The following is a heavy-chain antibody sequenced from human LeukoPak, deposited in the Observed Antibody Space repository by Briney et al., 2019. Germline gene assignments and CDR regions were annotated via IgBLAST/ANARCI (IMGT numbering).Heavy chain of an antibody. CDR3: AKGISGTAVVMDY. J-gene: IGHJ4*02. Sequence: GGSLRLSCAASGFTFDDYAMHWVRQAPGKGLEWVSLISGDGGFTYYADSVKGRFTISRDNSKNSLYLRMNSLRTEDTGLYYCAKGISGTAVVMDYWGQGTLVTVSS. V-gene: IGHV3-43*02. CDR1: GFTFDDYA. CDR2: ISGDGGFT. D-gene: IGHD5-18*01.